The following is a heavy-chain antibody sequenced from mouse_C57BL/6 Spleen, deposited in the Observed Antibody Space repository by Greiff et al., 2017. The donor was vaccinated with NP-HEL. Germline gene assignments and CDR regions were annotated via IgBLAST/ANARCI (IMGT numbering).Heavy chain of an antibody. CDR3: ARRLGRAMDY. V-gene: IGHV1-82*01. Sequence: QVHVKQSGPELVKPGASVKISCKASGYAFSSSWMNWVKQRPGKGLEWIGRIYPGDGDTNYNGKFKGKATLTADKSSSTAYMQLSSLTSEDSAVYFCARRLGRAMDYWGQGTSVTVSS. CDR2: IYPGDGDT. J-gene: IGHJ4*01. CDR1: GYAFSSSW. D-gene: IGHD4-1*01.